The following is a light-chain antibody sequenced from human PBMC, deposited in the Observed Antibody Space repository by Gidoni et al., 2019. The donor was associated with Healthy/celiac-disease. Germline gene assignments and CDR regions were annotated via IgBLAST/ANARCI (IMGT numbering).Light chain of an antibody. CDR1: SSDVGGYNY. V-gene: IGLV2-8*01. CDR2: EVS. Sequence: QSALTQPPSASGSPGQSVTISCTGTSSDVGGYNYVSWYQQHPGKAPKLMMYEVSKRPSGFPDRFSGSKSGNTASLTVSGLQAEDEADYYCSSYAGSNNLVFGGGTKLTVL. J-gene: IGLJ2*01. CDR3: SSYAGSNNLV.